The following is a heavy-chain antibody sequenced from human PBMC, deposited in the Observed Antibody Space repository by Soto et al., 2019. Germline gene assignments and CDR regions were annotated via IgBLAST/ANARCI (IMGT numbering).Heavy chain of an antibody. CDR1: GYTFSNYW. CDR2: IYPGDSDT. Sequence: SGESLKISCKGSGYTFSNYWIGWVRQMPGKGPEWMGIIYPGDSDTRYSPSFQGQVTISADRSINTAYLQWSSLKASDTAMYYCARQRSDYYDRSPYDYYFDYWGQGTLVTVSS. J-gene: IGHJ4*02. V-gene: IGHV5-51*01. CDR3: ARQRSDYYDRSPYDYYFDY. D-gene: IGHD3-22*01.